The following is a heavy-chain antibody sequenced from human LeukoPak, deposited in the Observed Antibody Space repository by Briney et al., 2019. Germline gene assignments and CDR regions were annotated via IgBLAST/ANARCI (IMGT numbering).Heavy chain of an antibody. V-gene: IGHV1-2*04. CDR2: INPNSGGT. D-gene: IGHD2-15*01. J-gene: IGHJ4*02. Sequence: ASVKVSCKASGYTFTDYFMHWVRQAPGQGLEWMGWINPNSGGTNYAQKFQGWVTMTRDTSISTAYMELSRLRSGDTAVYYCARDGVGGDIRFDYWGQGTLVTVSS. CDR1: GYTFTDYF. CDR3: ARDGVGGDIRFDY.